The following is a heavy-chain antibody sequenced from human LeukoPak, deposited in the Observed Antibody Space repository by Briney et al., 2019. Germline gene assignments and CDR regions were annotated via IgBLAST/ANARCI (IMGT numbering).Heavy chain of an antibody. CDR2: INWNGGSA. V-gene: IGHV3-20*04. Sequence: GGSLRLSXAASGFTFDDYGMSWVRQAPGKGLEWVSGINWNGGSAGYADSVKGRFTISRDNAKNSLYLQMNSLRAEDTALYYCARGAYYYDSSGYHYDYWGQGTLVTVSS. D-gene: IGHD3-22*01. CDR3: ARGAYYYDSSGYHYDY. CDR1: GFTFDDYG. J-gene: IGHJ4*02.